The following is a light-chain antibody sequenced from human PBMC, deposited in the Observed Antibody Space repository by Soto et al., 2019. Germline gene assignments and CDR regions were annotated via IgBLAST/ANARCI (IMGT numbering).Light chain of an antibody. CDR1: QAIGSW. CDR2: DAS. V-gene: IGKV1-12*01. J-gene: IGKJ3*01. Sequence: DIQMTQSPSSVSASVGARVTITCRASQAIGSWLAWYQQKPGKAPQLLVYDASTLQSGVPSRFSGSGSATDFTLTISSLQPEDFATYHCQQTNSFPFTFGPGTTVDIK. CDR3: QQTNSFPFT.